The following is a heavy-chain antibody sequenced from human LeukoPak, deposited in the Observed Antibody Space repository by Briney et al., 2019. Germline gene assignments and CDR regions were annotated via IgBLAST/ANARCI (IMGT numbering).Heavy chain of an antibody. V-gene: IGHV4-4*07. Sequence: SETLSLTCTVSGGSISSYYWSWIRQPAGKGLEWIGRIYTSGSTNYNPSLKSRVTMSVDTSKNQFSLKLSSVTAADTAVFYCARDQPAARYYGMDVWGQGTTVTVSS. CDR1: GGSISSYY. CDR3: ARDQPAARYYGMDV. CDR2: IYTSGST. J-gene: IGHJ6*02.